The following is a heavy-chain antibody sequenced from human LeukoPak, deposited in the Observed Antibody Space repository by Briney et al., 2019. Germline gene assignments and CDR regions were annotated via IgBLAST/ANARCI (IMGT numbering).Heavy chain of an antibody. Sequence: GGSLRLPCAASGFTFSSYAMSWVRQAPGKGLEWVSAISGSGGSTYYADSVKGRFTISRDNSKNTLYLQMNSLRAEDTAVYYCAKDRGSVVVPAATIFDYWGQGTLVTVSS. CDR1: GFTFSSYA. CDR2: ISGSGGST. J-gene: IGHJ4*02. V-gene: IGHV3-23*01. D-gene: IGHD2-2*01. CDR3: AKDRGSVVVPAATIFDY.